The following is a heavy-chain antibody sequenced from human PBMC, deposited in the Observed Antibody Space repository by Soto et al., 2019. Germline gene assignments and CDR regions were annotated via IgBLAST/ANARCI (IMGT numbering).Heavy chain of an antibody. J-gene: IGHJ6*02. D-gene: IGHD1-1*01. CDR2: ISYDGSFV. CDR3: AKERGRNRNFAMDV. CDR1: GLTFSDYG. V-gene: IGHV3-30*18. Sequence: PGGSLRLSCVVSGLTFSDYGFHWVRQAPGKGLDWVAAISYDGSFVYYADSVRGRFTISRDNPRNTLDLQMNTLRHEDTAVYYCAKERGRNRNFAMDVWGQGTSVTVSS.